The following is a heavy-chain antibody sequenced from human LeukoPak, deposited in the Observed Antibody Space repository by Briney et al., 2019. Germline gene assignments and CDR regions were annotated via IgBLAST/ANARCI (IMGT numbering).Heavy chain of an antibody. V-gene: IGHV1-18*03. CDR1: GYTFTSYG. CDR3: AREREGFGEFPFDY. D-gene: IGHD3-10*01. J-gene: IGHJ4*02. Sequence: ASVKVSFKASGYTFTSYGISWVRQAPGQGLEWMGWISAYNGNTNYAQKLQGRVTMTTDTSTSTAYMELRSLRSDDMAVYYCAREREGFGEFPFDYWGQGTLVTVSS. CDR2: ISAYNGNT.